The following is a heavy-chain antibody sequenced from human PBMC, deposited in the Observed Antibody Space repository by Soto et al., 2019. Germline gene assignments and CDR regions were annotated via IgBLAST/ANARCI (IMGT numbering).Heavy chain of an antibody. J-gene: IGHJ4*02. Sequence: EVQLLESGGGLVQPGGSLRLSCSASAPAYAMSWVRQAPGKGLEWVSIISGSGGSTYYADSVKGRFTISRDNSKNMLYLQMNSLRVEDTAVYYCTDGRFGEQFDSWGQGTLVTVSS. V-gene: IGHV3-23*01. CDR1: APAYA. D-gene: IGHD3-10*01. CDR2: ISGSGGST. CDR3: TDGRFGEQFDS.